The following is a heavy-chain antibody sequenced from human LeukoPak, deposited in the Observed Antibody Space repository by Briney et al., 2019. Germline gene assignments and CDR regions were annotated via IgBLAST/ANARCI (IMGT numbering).Heavy chain of an antibody. D-gene: IGHD2-2*01. CDR1: GYSFTSHW. J-gene: IGHJ4*02. Sequence: GESLKISCQGSGYSFTSHWIGWVRQMPGKGLEWMGIIYPDDSDTRYSPSFQGQVTISADKSINTAYLQWSSLKASDTAMYYCAIHQGYCSSTSCLASFDYWGQGTLVTVSS. CDR2: IYPDDSDT. V-gene: IGHV5-51*01. CDR3: AIHQGYCSSTSCLASFDY.